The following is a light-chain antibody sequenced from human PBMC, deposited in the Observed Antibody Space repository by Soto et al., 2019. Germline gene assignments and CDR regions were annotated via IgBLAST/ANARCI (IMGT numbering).Light chain of an antibody. Sequence: QAVVTQSPSASASLGASVKLTCTLSSGHSSYAIAWHQQQPEKGPRYLMKLSSDGSHSKGDGIPDRFSGSSSGAERYLTISSLQSEDEADYYCLTWDTGARVVLGGGTKLSVL. V-gene: IGLV4-69*01. J-gene: IGLJ2*01. CDR1: SGHSSYA. CDR3: LTWDTGARVV. CDR2: LSSDGSH.